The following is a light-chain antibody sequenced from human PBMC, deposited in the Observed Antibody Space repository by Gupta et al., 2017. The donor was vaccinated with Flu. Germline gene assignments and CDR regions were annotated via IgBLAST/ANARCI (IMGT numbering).Light chain of an antibody. CDR1: QSISTY. V-gene: IGKV1-39*01. J-gene: IGKJ1*01. Sequence: DIQMTQSPSSLSASVGDRVTITCRTSQSISTYLNWYQQKPGKAPNLLIYAASTLQSGVPSRFSGSGSGTDFTLSINSLQPDDFATYHCQQTYSSPWTFGQGTKVEIK. CDR2: AAS. CDR3: QQTYSSPWT.